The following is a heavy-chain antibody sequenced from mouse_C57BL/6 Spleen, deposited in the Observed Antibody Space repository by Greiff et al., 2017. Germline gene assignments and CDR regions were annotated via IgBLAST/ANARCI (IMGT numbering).Heavy chain of an antibody. CDR3: ARKGDGYYWFAY. J-gene: IGHJ3*01. CDR2: ISDGGSYT. CDR1: GFTFSSYA. D-gene: IGHD2-3*01. V-gene: IGHV5-4*03. Sequence: EVKLQESGGGLVKPGGSLKLSCAASGFTFSSYAMSWVRQTPEKRLEWVATISDGGSYTYYPDNVKGRFTISRDNAKNNLYLQMSHLKSEDTAMYYCARKGDGYYWFAYWGQGTLVTVSA.